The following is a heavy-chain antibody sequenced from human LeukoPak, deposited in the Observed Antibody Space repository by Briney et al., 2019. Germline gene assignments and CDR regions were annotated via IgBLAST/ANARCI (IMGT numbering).Heavy chain of an antibody. V-gene: IGHV4-59*01. CDR3: ARGITATIWYFDY. D-gene: IGHD1-26*01. J-gene: IGHJ4*02. CDR2: IYYSGST. CDR1: GGPISTYY. Sequence: TSETLSLTCSVSGGPISTYYWSWIRQPPGKGLEWIGYIYYSGSTSYNPSLKSRVTISVDTPKNRFSLKLRSVTAADTAVYYCARGITATIWYFDYWGQGTLVTVSS.